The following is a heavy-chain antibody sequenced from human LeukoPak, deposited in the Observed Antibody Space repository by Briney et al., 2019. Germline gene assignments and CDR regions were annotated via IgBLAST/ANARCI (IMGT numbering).Heavy chain of an antibody. V-gene: IGHV3-48*04. Sequence: GGSLRLSCAASGFTFSSYSMNWVRQAPGKGLEWVSYISSSSSTIYYADSVKGRFTISRDNAKNSLYLQMNSLRAEDTAVYYCARGRELPLYYFDYWGQGTLVTVSS. J-gene: IGHJ4*02. CDR2: ISSSSSTI. D-gene: IGHD1-26*01. CDR1: GFTFSSYS. CDR3: ARGRELPLYYFDY.